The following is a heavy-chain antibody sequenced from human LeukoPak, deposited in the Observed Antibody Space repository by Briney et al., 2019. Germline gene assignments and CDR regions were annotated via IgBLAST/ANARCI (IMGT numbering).Heavy chain of an antibody. CDR3: ARLVTTFGKGYYFDY. D-gene: IGHD3-3*01. CDR1: GGSISSSSYY. CDR2: IYYNGST. Sequence: PSETLSLTCTVSGGSISSSSYYWGWIRQPPGKGLEWIGSIYYNGSTYYNPSLKSRVTISVDTSKNHFSLKLSSVTAPDTAVYYCARLVTTFGKGYYFDYWGQGTLVTVSS. V-gene: IGHV4-39*02. J-gene: IGHJ4*02.